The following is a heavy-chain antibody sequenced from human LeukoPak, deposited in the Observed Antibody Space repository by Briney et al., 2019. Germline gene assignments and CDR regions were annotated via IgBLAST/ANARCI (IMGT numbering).Heavy chain of an antibody. CDR3: ARKDRGRKYYYDSSGYVDY. Sequence: ASVKVSCKASGYSFTAYYMHWVRQAPGQGLEWMGWISAYNGNTNYAQKLQGRVTMTTDTSTSTAYMELRSLRSDDTAVYYCARKDRGRKYYYDSSGYVDYWGQGTLVTVSS. J-gene: IGHJ4*02. CDR1: GYSFTAYY. D-gene: IGHD3-22*01. V-gene: IGHV1-18*04. CDR2: ISAYNGNT.